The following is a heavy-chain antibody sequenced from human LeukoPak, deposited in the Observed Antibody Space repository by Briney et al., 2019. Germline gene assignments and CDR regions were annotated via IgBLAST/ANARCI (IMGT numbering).Heavy chain of an antibody. Sequence: GGSLRLSCAASGFTFSSYAMSWVRQAPGKGLEWVSAISGSGGSTYYADSVKGRFTISRDKSKNTLYLQMNSLRAEDTAVYYCAKDLRFAYYDILTGPHFDYWGQGTLVTVSS. CDR3: AKDLRFAYYDILTGPHFDY. CDR2: ISGSGGST. J-gene: IGHJ4*02. V-gene: IGHV3-23*01. CDR1: GFTFSSYA. D-gene: IGHD3-9*01.